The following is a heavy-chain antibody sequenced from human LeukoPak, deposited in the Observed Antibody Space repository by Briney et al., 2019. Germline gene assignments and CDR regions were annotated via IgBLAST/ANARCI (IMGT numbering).Heavy chain of an antibody. D-gene: IGHD6-6*01. J-gene: IGHJ3*02. V-gene: IGHV4-4*07. CDR3: ARVTYSSSSMSLDGFDI. Sequence: SETLSLTCTVSGGSIRSYYWSWIRQPAGKGLEWIGRIYSSGSTNYNPSLKSRITMSVDTSKNQFSLKLSSVTAADTAVYYCARVTYSSSSMSLDGFDIWGQGTTVTVSS. CDR1: GGSIRSYY. CDR2: IYSSGST.